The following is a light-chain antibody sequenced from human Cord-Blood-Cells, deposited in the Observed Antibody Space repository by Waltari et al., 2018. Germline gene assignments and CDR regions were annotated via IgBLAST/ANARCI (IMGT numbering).Light chain of an antibody. J-gene: IGLJ3*02. CDR2: EVS. CDR1: SSDVGGYNY. CDR3: SSYAGSNNLV. V-gene: IGLV2-8*01. Sequence: QSALTQPPSASGSPGQSVPISCTGTSSDVGGYNYVSSSQQHPGKAPNLMIYEVSTRPSGVPDRFAGSNSDTTASLTVSGRQAEDEADYYCSSYAGSNNLVFGGGTKLTVL.